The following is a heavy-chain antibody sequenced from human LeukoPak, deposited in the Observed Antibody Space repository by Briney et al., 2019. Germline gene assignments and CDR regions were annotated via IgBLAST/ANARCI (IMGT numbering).Heavy chain of an antibody. CDR2: IIPIFGTA. J-gene: IGHJ4*02. D-gene: IGHD3-22*01. CDR1: GGTFSSYA. Sequence: SVKVSCKASGGTFSSYAISRVRQAPGQGLEWMGEIIPIFGTANYAQKLQGRVTITTDESTSTAYMELSSLRSEDTAVYYCARVSVPYYYGSSNYGRFDYWGQGTLVTVSS. CDR3: ARVSVPYYYGSSNYGRFDY. V-gene: IGHV1-69*05.